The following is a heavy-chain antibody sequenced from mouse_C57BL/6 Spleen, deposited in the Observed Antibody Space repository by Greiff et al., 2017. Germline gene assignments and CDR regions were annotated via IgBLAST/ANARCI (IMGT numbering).Heavy chain of an antibody. V-gene: IGHV1-4*01. J-gene: IGHJ2*01. CDR3: ARGSSGYVGYYFDY. Sequence: QVQLQQSGAELARPGASVKMSCKASGYTFTSYTMHWVKQRPGQGLEWIGYINPSSGYTKYNQKFKDKATLTADKSSSTAYMQLSSLTSEDSAVYYGARGSSGYVGYYFDYWGQGTTLTVSS. CDR1: GYTFTSYT. CDR2: INPSSGYT. D-gene: IGHD3-2*02.